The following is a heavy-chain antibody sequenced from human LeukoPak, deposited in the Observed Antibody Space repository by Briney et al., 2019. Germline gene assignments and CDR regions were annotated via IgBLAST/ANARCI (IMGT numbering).Heavy chain of an antibody. CDR3: ARGGAPVYSSGWYVLVY. CDR1: GFTFSSYS. CDR2: ISSSSSYI. V-gene: IGHV3-21*01. Sequence: GGSLRLSCAASGFTFSSYSMNWVRQAPGKGLEWVSSISSSSSYIYYADSVKGRFTISRDNAKNSLYLQMNSLRAEDTAVYYCARGGAPVYSSGWYVLVYWGQGTLVTVSP. D-gene: IGHD6-19*01. J-gene: IGHJ4*02.